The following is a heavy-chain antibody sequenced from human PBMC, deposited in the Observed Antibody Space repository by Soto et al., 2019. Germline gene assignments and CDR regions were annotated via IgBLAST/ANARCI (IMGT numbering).Heavy chain of an antibody. D-gene: IGHD4-17*01. CDR3: ARKRVATVTTAHWYFDL. V-gene: IGHV3-21*01. CDR1: GFTFSSYS. Sequence: EVQLVESGGGLVKPGGSLRLSCAASGFTFSSYSMNWVRQAPGKGLEWVSSISSSSSYIYYADSVKGRFTISRDNAKNXPNLQMNSLRAEDTAVYYCARKRVATVTTAHWYFDLWGRGTLVTVSS. J-gene: IGHJ2*01. CDR2: ISSSSSYI.